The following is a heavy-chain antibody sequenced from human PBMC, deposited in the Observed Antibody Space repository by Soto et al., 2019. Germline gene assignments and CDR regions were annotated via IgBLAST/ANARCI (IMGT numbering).Heavy chain of an antibody. D-gene: IGHD7-27*01. V-gene: IGHV3-23*01. J-gene: IGHJ4*02. CDR2: IGDSGNST. CDR3: ARDQNWAFDY. CDR1: GFTFSSYA. Sequence: PGGSLRVSCPASGFTFSSYAMTWVRQAPGKGLEWVSTIGDSGNSTYSADSVKGRFTISRDNSKNTLYLQMNSLRDEDTAVYYCARDQNWAFDYWGQGTTVTVSS.